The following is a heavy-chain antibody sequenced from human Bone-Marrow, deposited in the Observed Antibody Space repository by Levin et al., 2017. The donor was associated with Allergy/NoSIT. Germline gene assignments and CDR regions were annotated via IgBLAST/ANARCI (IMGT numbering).Heavy chain of an antibody. CDR2: ICGSDNNT. CDR1: GFTFTNYA. D-gene: IGHD2-2*01. CDR3: AKQSGASCYRAFEI. J-gene: IGHJ3*02. Sequence: AGGSLRLSCGGSGFTFTNYAMSWVRQAPGRGLEWVSVICGSDNNTYYANSVKGRFTISRDSSKNTLYLQMNSLRAEDTAVYYCAKQSGASCYRAFEIWGQGTMVTVSS. V-gene: IGHV3-23*01.